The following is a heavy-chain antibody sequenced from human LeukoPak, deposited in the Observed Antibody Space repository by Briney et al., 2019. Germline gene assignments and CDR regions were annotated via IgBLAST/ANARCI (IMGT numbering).Heavy chain of an antibody. CDR2: IYYSGST. CDR1: GGSVSSGSYY. Sequence: PSETLSLTCTVSGGSVSSGSYYWSWIRQHPGKGLEWIGYIYYSGSTYYNPSLKSRVTISVDTSKNQFSLKLSSVTAADTAVYYCARGWGRGPLGYCSSTSCSGGMDVWGQGTTVTVSS. V-gene: IGHV4-31*03. CDR3: ARGWGRGPLGYCSSTSCSGGMDV. J-gene: IGHJ6*02. D-gene: IGHD2-2*01.